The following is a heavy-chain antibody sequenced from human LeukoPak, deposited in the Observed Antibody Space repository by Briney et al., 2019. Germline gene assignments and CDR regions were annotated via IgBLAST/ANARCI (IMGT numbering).Heavy chain of an antibody. Sequence: SETLSLTCTVSGGSISNYYWSWIRQPLGKGLECTGYIYYSGTTNYNPSLKSRVTISVDTSKNQFSLKLSSVTAADTAVYYCARHGGYSSPYLHWGQGTLVTVSS. CDR2: IYYSGTT. J-gene: IGHJ1*01. D-gene: IGHD6-13*01. CDR1: GGSISNYY. CDR3: ARHGGYSSPYLH. V-gene: IGHV4-59*08.